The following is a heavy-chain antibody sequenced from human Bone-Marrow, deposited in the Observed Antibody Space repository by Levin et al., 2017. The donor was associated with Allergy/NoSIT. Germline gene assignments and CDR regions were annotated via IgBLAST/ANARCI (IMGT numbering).Heavy chain of an antibody. J-gene: IGHJ4*02. Sequence: SETLSLTCTVSGGSISGSTYYWGWIRQPPGKGLEWIGSIYYDGSTYYNPSLKSRFTLSVDTSRNQFSLKVRSVTAADTAVYYCASRTYRDWGQGTLVTVSS. CDR3: ASRTYRD. CDR1: GGSISGSTYY. D-gene: IGHD2-21*01. V-gene: IGHV4-39*01. CDR2: IYYDGST.